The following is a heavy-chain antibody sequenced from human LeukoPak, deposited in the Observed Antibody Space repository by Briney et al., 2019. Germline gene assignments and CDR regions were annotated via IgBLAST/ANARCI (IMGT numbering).Heavy chain of an antibody. V-gene: IGHV4-39*01. D-gene: IGHD6-13*01. J-gene: IGHJ4*02. CDR3: ARQQQLVVPGDDY. Sequence: SETLSLTCTVSGGSISSSSYYWGWIRQPPGKGLEWIGSIYYSGSTYYNPSLKSRVTIPVDTSKNQFSLKLSSVTAADTAVYYCARQQQLVVPGDDYWGQGTLVTVSS. CDR1: GGSISSSSYY. CDR2: IYYSGST.